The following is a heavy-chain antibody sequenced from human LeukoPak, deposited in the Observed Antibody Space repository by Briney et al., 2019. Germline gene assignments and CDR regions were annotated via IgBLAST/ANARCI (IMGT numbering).Heavy chain of an antibody. J-gene: IGHJ5*02. CDR1: GGSISTYY. Sequence: PSETLSLTCTVSGGSISTYYWSWIRQPPGKGLEWIGYIYYSGSANYNPSLKSRVTISVDASKNQFSLKLRSVTASDTAVYYCARDSSGLNWFDPWGQGTLVTVSS. D-gene: IGHD6-19*01. V-gene: IGHV4-59*01. CDR2: IYYSGSA. CDR3: ARDSSGLNWFDP.